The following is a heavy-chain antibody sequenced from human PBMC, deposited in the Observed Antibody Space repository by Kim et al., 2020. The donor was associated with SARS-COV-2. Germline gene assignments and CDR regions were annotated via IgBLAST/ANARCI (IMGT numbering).Heavy chain of an antibody. V-gene: IGHV3-74*01. D-gene: IGHD1-26*01. CDR3: SQDRVGGGGAFDI. CDR2: INNDGSST. Sequence: GGSLRLSCAASGFIFSSYWMHWVRQVPGKGLVWVSRINNDGSSTIYADSVKGRFTISRDNAKNTLYLQMNSLRAEDTAVYYCSQDRVGGGGAFDIWGQGT. J-gene: IGHJ3*02. CDR1: GFIFSSYW.